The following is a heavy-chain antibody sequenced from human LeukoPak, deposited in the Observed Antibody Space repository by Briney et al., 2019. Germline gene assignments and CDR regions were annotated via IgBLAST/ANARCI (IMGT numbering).Heavy chain of an antibody. CDR3: ARDYDYASDY. CDR1: GFTFSSYA. Sequence: GGSLRLSCAVSGFTFSSYAMHWVRQAPGKGLEYVSAISSNGGSTYYANSVKGRFTISRDNFKNTLYLQMGSLRAEDMAVYYCARDYDYASDYWGQGTLVTVSS. V-gene: IGHV3-64*01. CDR2: ISSNGGST. D-gene: IGHD3-16*01. J-gene: IGHJ4*02.